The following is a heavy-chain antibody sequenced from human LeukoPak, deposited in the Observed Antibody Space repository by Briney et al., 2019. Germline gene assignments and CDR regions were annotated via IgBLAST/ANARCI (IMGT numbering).Heavy chain of an antibody. CDR1: GFTFSSYS. CDR3: ARAGTTVTEGPRYYYYGMDV. CDR2: ISSSSSYI. V-gene: IGHV3-21*01. J-gene: IGHJ6*02. Sequence: GGSLRLSCAASGFTFSSYSMNWVRQAPGKGLEWVSSISSSSSYIYYADSVKGRFTISRDNAKNSLYLQMNSLRAEDTAAYYCARAGTTVTEGPRYYYYGMDVWGQGTTVTVSS. D-gene: IGHD4-11*01.